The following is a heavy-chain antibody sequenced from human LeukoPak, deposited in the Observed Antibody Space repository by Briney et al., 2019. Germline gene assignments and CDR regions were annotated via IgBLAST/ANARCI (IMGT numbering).Heavy chain of an antibody. Sequence: GASVKVSCKASGYTFTSYYMHWVRQAPGQGLEWMGGIIPIFGTANYAQKFQGRVTMTRDTSTSTVYMELSSLRSEDTAVYYCARDLIMITFGGGLDYWGQGTLVTVSS. V-gene: IGHV1-46*03. CDR3: ARDLIMITFGGGLDY. CDR2: IIPIFGTA. CDR1: GYTFTSYY. D-gene: IGHD3-16*01. J-gene: IGHJ4*02.